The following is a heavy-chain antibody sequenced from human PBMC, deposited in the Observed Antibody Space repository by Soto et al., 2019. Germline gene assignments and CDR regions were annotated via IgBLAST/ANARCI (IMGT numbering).Heavy chain of an antibody. CDR1: GFTFSNAW. Sequence: EVQLVESGGGLVKPGGSLRLSCAASGFTFSNAWMNWVRQAPGKGLEWVGRIKSKTDGGTTDYAAPVKGRFTISRDDSKNTRYLQMNSLKTEDTAVYYCTTDSDFYGDSESVPYYYYGMDVWGQGTTVTVSS. CDR3: TTDSDFYGDSESVPYYYYGMDV. CDR2: IKSKTDGGTT. V-gene: IGHV3-15*07. J-gene: IGHJ6*02. D-gene: IGHD4-17*01.